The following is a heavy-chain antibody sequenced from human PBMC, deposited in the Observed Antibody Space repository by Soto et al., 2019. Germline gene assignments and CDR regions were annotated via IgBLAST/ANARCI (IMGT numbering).Heavy chain of an antibody. D-gene: IGHD2-15*01. CDR2: MSYDGSKK. CDR1: GFTFSNYG. V-gene: IGHV3-30*18. J-gene: IGHJ4*02. Sequence: QVQLVESGGGVVQPGKSLRLSCAASGFTFSNYGMHWVRQAPGKGLEWVAVMSYDGSKKYYADSVKGRFTISRDNSKTTLYLQINSRRAEDTAVYYCAKEAWGYCSGGTCYSFDYWGQGTLVTVSS. CDR3: AKEAWGYCSGGTCYSFDY.